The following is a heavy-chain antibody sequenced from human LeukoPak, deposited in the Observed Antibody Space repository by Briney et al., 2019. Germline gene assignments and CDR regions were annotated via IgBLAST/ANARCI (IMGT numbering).Heavy chain of an antibody. CDR1: GGTFSSYA. J-gene: IGHJ3*02. V-gene: IGHV1-69*05. CDR3: ARDVYYYGSSGYYYRLDAFDI. D-gene: IGHD3-22*01. Sequence: SVKVSXKASGGTFSSYAISWVRQAPGQGLEWMGRIVPIFGTANYAQKFQGRVTITTDESTSTAYMELSSLRSEDTAVYYCARDVYYYGSSGYYYRLDAFDIWGQGTMVTVSS. CDR2: IVPIFGTA.